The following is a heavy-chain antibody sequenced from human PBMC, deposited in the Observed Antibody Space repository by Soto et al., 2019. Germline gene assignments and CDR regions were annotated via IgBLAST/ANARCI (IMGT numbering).Heavy chain of an antibody. Sequence: VTVSCKASGYTFTSYYMHWVREAPGQGLEWMGIINPSGGSTSYAQKFQCRVTMTRDTSTSTVYMELSSLRSEDTAVYYCARINDSSGSPYYYYGMDVWGQGTTVTVSS. CDR1: GYTFTSYY. CDR2: INPSGGST. V-gene: IGHV1-46*01. J-gene: IGHJ6*02. D-gene: IGHD3-22*01. CDR3: ARINDSSGSPYYYYGMDV.